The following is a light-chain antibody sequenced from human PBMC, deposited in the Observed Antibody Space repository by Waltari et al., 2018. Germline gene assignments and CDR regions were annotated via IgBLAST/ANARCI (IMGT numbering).Light chain of an antibody. CDR1: SSNIGGNY. V-gene: IGLV1-47*01. CDR3: ATWDDSRGGVV. CDR2: RDE. Sequence: QSVLTQPPSASGTPGQRVTISCSGNSSNIGGNYVCWYQQVPGTAPKLLIYRDEQRPSGVPDRFSGSKSGTSASLAISGLRSEDESDYHCATWDDSRGGVVFGGGTKLTVL. J-gene: IGLJ2*01.